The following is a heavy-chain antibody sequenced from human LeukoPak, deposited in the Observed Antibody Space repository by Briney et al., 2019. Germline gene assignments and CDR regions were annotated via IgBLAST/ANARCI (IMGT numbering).Heavy chain of an antibody. CDR1: GFTFSSYA. V-gene: IGHV3-30*04. CDR3: ARESAYLSQPPVFDY. J-gene: IGHJ4*02. Sequence: GGSLRLSCAASGFTFSSYAMHWVRQAPGKGLEWVAVISYDGSNKYYADSVKGRFTISRDNSKNTLYLQMNSLRAEDTAVYYCARESAYLSQPPVFDYWGQGTLVTVSS. CDR2: ISYDGSNK.